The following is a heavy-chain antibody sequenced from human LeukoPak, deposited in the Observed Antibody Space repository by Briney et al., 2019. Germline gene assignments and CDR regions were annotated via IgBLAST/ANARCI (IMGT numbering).Heavy chain of an antibody. CDR3: ARDNYAGANWFDP. J-gene: IGHJ5*02. CDR2: IIPIFGTA. D-gene: IGHD1-7*01. CDR1: GGTFSSYA. V-gene: IGHV1-69*05. Sequence: SVKVSCKASGGTFSSYAISWVRQAPGQGLEWMGGIIPIFGTANYAQKFQGRVTITTDESTSTAYMELSSLRPEDTAMYYCARDNYAGANWFDPWGQGTLVTVSS.